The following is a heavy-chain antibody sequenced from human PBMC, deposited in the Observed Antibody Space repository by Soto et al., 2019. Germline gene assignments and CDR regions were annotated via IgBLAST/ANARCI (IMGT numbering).Heavy chain of an antibody. Sequence: ASVKVSCKASGYTFTGYYMHWVRQAPGQGLEWMGWINPNSGGTNYAQKFQGWVTMTRDTSISTAYMELSRLRSDDTAVYYCAREGYMITSTAFDYWRQGTLVTVSS. CDR2: INPNSGGT. J-gene: IGHJ4*02. V-gene: IGHV1-2*04. D-gene: IGHD3-16*01. CDR1: GYTFTGYY. CDR3: AREGYMITSTAFDY.